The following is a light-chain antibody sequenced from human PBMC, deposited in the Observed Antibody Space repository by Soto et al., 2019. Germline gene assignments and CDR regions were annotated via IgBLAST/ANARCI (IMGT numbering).Light chain of an antibody. V-gene: IGKV1-39*01. Sequence: DIEMTQSPSSLSASVGDRVTITCRASQSISTYLNWYQQKPGKAPKVLIYGASSLQSGVPSRFSGSGSGTDFTLTISSLQPEDFATYYCQQSSRTPQFTFGPGTKVDIK. CDR2: GAS. CDR1: QSISTY. J-gene: IGKJ3*01. CDR3: QQSSRTPQFT.